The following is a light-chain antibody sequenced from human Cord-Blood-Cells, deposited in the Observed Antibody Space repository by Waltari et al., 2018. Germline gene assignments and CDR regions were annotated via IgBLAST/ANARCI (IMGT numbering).Light chain of an antibody. J-gene: IGLJ3*02. V-gene: IGLV2-23*01. CDR1: SSDVGSYNL. Sequence: GQSITISCTGTSSDVGSYNLVSWYQQHPGKALKLMIYEGSKRPSGVSNLFSGSKSGNTASLTISGLQAEDEADYYCCSYAGSSTWVFGGGTKLTVL. CDR2: EGS. CDR3: CSYAGSSTWV.